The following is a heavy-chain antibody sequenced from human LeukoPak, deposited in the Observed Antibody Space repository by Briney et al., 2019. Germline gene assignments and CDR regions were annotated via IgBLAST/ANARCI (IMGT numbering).Heavy chain of an antibody. CDR1: GGSISSYY. J-gene: IGHJ6*03. V-gene: IGHV4-59*08. Sequence: SETLSLTCTVSGGSISSYYWSWIRQPPGKGLEWIGYIYYSGSTNYNPSLKSRVTISVDTSKNQFSLKLTSVTAADTAVYYCARLGIGVVPTAMLGDYYFDVWGQVTSVTVSS. D-gene: IGHD2-2*01. CDR3: ARLGIGVVPTAMLGDYYFDV. CDR2: IYYSGST.